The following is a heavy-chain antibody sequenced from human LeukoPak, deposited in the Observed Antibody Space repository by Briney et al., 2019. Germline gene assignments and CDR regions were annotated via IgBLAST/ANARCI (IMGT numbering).Heavy chain of an antibody. Sequence: PGGSLRLSCAASGFTFSTYSMNWVRQAPGKGLEWVSFISSSSEYIYYADSVKGRFIISRDNAKNSLYLQMNSLRAEDMALYYCAKAMAGATLVDAFDIWGQGTMVTVSS. CDR2: ISSSSEYI. V-gene: IGHV3-21*04. D-gene: IGHD1-26*01. CDR3: AKAMAGATLVDAFDI. CDR1: GFTFSTYS. J-gene: IGHJ3*02.